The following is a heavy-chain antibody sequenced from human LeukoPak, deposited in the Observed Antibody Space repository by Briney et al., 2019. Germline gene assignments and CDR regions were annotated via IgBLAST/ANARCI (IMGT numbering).Heavy chain of an antibody. Sequence: PGGSLRLSCSVSGFTFSSHSMHWVRQAPGKGLEWVGRIKSKTDGGTTDYAAPVKGRFTISRDDSKNTLYLQMNSLKTEDTAVYYCTTDSRVDYWGQGTLVTVSS. CDR3: TTDSRVDY. CDR1: GFTFSSHS. J-gene: IGHJ4*02. V-gene: IGHV3-15*07. CDR2: IKSKTDGGTT.